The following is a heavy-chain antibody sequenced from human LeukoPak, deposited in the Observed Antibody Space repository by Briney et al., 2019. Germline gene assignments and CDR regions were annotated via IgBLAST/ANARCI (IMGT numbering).Heavy chain of an antibody. CDR1: GGSISSYY. CDR3: ARDIRYFDWLPPYYFDY. D-gene: IGHD3-9*01. CDR2: IYTSGST. Sequence: SETLSLTCTVSGGSISSYYWSWIRQPAGKGLEWIGRIYTSGSTNYNPSLKSRVTMSVDTSKNQFSLKLSSVTAADTAVYYCARDIRYFDWLPPYYFDYWGQGTLVTLSS. V-gene: IGHV4-4*07. J-gene: IGHJ4*02.